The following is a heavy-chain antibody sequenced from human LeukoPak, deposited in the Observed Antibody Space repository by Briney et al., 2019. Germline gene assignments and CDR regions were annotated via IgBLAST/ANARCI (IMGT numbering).Heavy chain of an antibody. J-gene: IGHJ4*02. CDR3: ARDHSYLPGVSFDY. CDR2: IIPILGIA. CDR1: GGTFSSYA. V-gene: IGHV1-69*04. D-gene: IGHD2-2*02. Sequence: SVKVSCKASGGTFSSYAISWVRQAPGQGLEWMGRIIPILGIANYAQKFQGRVTITADKSTSTAYMELSSLRSEDTAVYYCARDHSYLPGVSFDYWGQGTLVTVSS.